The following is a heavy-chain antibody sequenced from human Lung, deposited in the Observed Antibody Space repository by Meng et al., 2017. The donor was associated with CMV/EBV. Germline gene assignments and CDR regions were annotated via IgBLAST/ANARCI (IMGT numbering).Heavy chain of an antibody. CDR3: VRGPLYYYGMAV. D-gene: IGHD3-10*01. CDR1: GYTFTGYY. Sequence: SXXVSXLACGYTFTGYYIHWVRQAPGQGLEWMGWITPNSGGTNYPQKFQGRVTMTRDTSISTAYMELSRLRSDDTAVYYCVRGPLYYYGMAVWG. J-gene: IGHJ6*02. V-gene: IGHV1-2*02. CDR2: ITPNSGGT.